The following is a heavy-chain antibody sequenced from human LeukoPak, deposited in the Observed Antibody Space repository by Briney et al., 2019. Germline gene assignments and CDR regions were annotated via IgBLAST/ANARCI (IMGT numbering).Heavy chain of an antibody. CDR3: ARDRADYGGNRYFDY. D-gene: IGHD4-23*01. CDR1: GYTFTGYY. CDR2: INPNSGGT. Sequence: ASVKDSCKASGYTFTGYYMHWVRQAPGQGLEWMGWINPNSGGTNHAQKFQGWVTMTRDTSISTAYMELSRLRSDDTAVYYCARDRADYGGNRYFDYWGQGTLVTVSS. J-gene: IGHJ4*02. V-gene: IGHV1-2*04.